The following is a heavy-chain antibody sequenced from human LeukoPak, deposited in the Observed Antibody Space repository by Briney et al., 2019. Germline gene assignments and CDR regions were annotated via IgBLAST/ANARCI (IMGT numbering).Heavy chain of an antibody. J-gene: IGHJ2*01. CDR1: GGSVSSGSYY. CDR3: ARNRYAQNWYFDL. D-gene: IGHD2-8*01. V-gene: IGHV4-61*01. Sequence: SETLSLTCTVSGGSVSSGSYYWSWIRQPPGKGLEWIGYIYYSGSTNYNPSLKSRVTISVDTSKNQFSLKLSSVTAADTAVYYCARNRYAQNWYFDLWGRGTLVTVSS. CDR2: IYYSGST.